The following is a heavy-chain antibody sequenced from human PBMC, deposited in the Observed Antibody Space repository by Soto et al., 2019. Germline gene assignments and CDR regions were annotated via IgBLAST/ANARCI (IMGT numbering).Heavy chain of an antibody. Sequence: QVQLVQSGAEVKKPGASVKVSCKASGYTFTGYYMHWVRQAPGQGLERMRWINPNSGGTNYAQKFQGWVTMTRDTSISTASVELSRLGSDDSAVYYCPRVGFAAWFDPWGQGTLVTVSS. CDR1: GYTFTGYY. J-gene: IGHJ5*02. CDR3: PRVGFAAWFDP. V-gene: IGHV1-2*04. D-gene: IGHD2-15*01. CDR2: INPNSGGT.